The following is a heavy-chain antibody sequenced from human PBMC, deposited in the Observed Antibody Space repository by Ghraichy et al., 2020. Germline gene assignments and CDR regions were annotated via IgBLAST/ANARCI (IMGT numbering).Heavy chain of an antibody. CDR1: GFTFSSYS. D-gene: IGHD1-26*01. V-gene: IGHV3-21*01. Sequence: GGSLRLSCAASGFTFSSYSMNWVRQAPGKGLEWVSSISSSSSYIYYGDSVKGRFTISRDNAKNSLYLRMNSLRAEDTAVYYCARELLNSGSYAYYYGMDVWGQGTTVTVSS. CDR2: ISSSSSYI. J-gene: IGHJ6*02. CDR3: ARELLNSGSYAYYYGMDV.